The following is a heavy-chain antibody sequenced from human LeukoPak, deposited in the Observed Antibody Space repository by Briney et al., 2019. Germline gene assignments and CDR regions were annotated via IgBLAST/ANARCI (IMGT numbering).Heavy chain of an antibody. D-gene: IGHD1-14*01. CDR2: IYHSGST. Sequence: SETLSLTCTVSGYSISSGYYWGWIRQPPGKGLEWIGSIYHSGSTYYNPSLKSRVTMSVDTYKNEFSLTLNSVTAADTAVYYCARENTDHPYYDFWGQGTLVTVSS. V-gene: IGHV4-38-2*02. CDR1: GYSISSGYY. CDR3: ARENTDHPYYDF. J-gene: IGHJ4*02.